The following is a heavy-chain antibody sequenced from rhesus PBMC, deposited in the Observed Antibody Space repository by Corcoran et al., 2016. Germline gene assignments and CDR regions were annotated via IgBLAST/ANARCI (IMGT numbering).Heavy chain of an antibody. CDR2: ISGSGGNT. CDR3: ASRGAAPLDY. D-gene: IGHD2-39*01. CDR1: GGSISSSNW. V-gene: IGHV4-57*01. J-gene: IGHJ4*01. Sequence: QLQLQESGPGLVKPSETLSLTCAASGGSISSSNWWSWIRQPPGKGLEWIGRISGSGGNTSYNPSLKSRVTISTDTSKNQFSLKLSSVTAADTAVYYCASRGAAPLDYWGQGVLVTVSS.